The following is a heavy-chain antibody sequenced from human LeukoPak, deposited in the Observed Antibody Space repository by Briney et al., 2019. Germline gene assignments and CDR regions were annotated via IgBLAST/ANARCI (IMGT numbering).Heavy chain of an antibody. CDR3: ARRGIAVANDY. D-gene: IGHD6-19*01. CDR1: GFTFSSYW. J-gene: IGHJ4*02. Sequence: GGSLRLSCAASGFTFSSYWMHWVRQAPGKGLVWVSRINSEGSSSTYADSVKGRFTISRDNAKNSLYLQMNSLRAEDTALYYCARRGIAVANDYWGQGTLVTVSS. V-gene: IGHV3-74*01. CDR2: INSEGSSS.